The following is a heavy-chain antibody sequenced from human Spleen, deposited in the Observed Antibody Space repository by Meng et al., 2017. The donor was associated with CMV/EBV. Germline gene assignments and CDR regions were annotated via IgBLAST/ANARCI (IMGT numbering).Heavy chain of an antibody. CDR1: GFTFSSYS. D-gene: IGHD3-3*01. J-gene: IGHJ6*02. CDR2: ISSSSSYI. V-gene: IGHV3-21*06. Sequence: GESLKISCAASGFTFSSYSMNWVRQAPGKGLEWVSSISSSSSYIYYADSVKGRFTISRDNAKNSLYLQMNSLRAEDTAVYYCARGDYDFWSGYFERVYYGMDVWGQGTTVTVSS. CDR3: ARGDYDFWSGYFERVYYGMDV.